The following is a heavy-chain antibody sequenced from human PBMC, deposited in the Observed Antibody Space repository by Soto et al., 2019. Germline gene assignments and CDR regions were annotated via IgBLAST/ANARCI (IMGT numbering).Heavy chain of an antibody. Sequence: QVQLQQWGAGLLKPSETLSLTCAVYGGSFSGYYWSWIRQPPGKGLEWIGEINHSGSTNYNPSLKSRVTISVDPSKNQFSLKLSSVTAADTAVYYCARTPLLWFGGGFDPWGQGTLVTVSS. V-gene: IGHV4-34*01. J-gene: IGHJ5*02. D-gene: IGHD3-10*01. CDR2: INHSGST. CDR3: ARTPLLWFGGGFDP. CDR1: GGSFSGYY.